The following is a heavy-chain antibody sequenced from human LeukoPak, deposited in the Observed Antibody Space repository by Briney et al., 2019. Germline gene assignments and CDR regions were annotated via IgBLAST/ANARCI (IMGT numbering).Heavy chain of an antibody. CDR3: ARGGGDRNPFNY. CDR2: VYSGGST. J-gene: IGHJ4*02. V-gene: IGHV3-66*01. CDR1: GFTVSSNY. D-gene: IGHD4-17*01. Sequence: AGGSLRLSCAVSGFTVSSNYMSWVRQAPGKGLEWVSIVYSGGSTYYTDSVKGRFIISRDNSKNTLYLQMNRLRAEETAVYYCARGGGDRNPFNYWGQGTLVTVSS.